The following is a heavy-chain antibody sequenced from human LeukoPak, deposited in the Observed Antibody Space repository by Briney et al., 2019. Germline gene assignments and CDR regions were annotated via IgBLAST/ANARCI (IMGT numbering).Heavy chain of an antibody. CDR2: IYYSGST. J-gene: IGHJ4*02. Sequence: SETLSLTCTVSGGSIGNNNYYWGWIRQPPGKGLEWIGSIYYSGSTYYNPSLKSRVTISVDTSKNQFSLKLSSVTAADTAVYYCARVRADDYDILTGYLMEGYYFDYWGQGTLVTVSS. CDR3: ARVRADDYDILTGYLMEGYYFDY. V-gene: IGHV4-39*07. CDR1: GGSIGNNNYY. D-gene: IGHD3-9*01.